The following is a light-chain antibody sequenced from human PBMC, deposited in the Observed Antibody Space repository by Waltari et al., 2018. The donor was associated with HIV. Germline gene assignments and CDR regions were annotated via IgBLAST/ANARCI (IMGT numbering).Light chain of an antibody. Sequence: EIVLTQSPGPLSLSPGERATLSCRASQSVSSSYLAWYQQKPGQAPRLLIHGASSRATGIPDRFSGSGSGTDFTLTISRLEPEDFAVYYCQQYGSSSPWTFGQGTKVEIK. V-gene: IGKV3-20*01. J-gene: IGKJ1*01. CDR2: GAS. CDR3: QQYGSSSPWT. CDR1: QSVSSSY.